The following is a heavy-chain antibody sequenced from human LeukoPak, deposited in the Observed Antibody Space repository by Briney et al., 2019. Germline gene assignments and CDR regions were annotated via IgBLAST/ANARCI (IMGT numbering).Heavy chain of an antibody. V-gene: IGHV3-74*01. J-gene: IGHJ4*02. Sequence: GGSLRLSCAASGFTFSSYWMHWVRQAPGKGLVWVSRINSDGSVTTYADSVKGRFTISRDNAKNTLYLQMNSLRAEDTAVYYCVRNLDFWGDSEDYWGQGTLVSVSS. CDR3: VRNLDFWGDSEDY. D-gene: IGHD3-3*01. CDR1: GFTFSSYW. CDR2: INSDGSVT.